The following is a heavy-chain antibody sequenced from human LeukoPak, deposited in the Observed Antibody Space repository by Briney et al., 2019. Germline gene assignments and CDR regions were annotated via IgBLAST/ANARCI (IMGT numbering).Heavy chain of an antibody. CDR1: GFTFSSSA. Sequence: GGSLRLSCAASGFTFSSSAMSWVRQAPGKGLEWVSAISNNGGYTYYADSVQGRFTISRDNSKSTLCLQMNSLRAEDTAVYYCVRQPDSARYGFDSWGQGTLVTVSS. CDR3: VRQPDSARYGFDS. J-gene: IGHJ4*02. V-gene: IGHV3-23*01. CDR2: ISNNGGYT. D-gene: IGHD1-26*01.